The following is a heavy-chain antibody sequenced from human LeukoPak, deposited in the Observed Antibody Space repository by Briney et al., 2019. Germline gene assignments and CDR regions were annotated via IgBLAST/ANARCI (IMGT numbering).Heavy chain of an antibody. V-gene: IGHV3-30-3*01. CDR2: ISYDGSNK. CDR3: ASSLHNIQLWTTSFDY. J-gene: IGHJ4*02. CDR1: GFTFSSYW. D-gene: IGHD5-18*01. Sequence: PGGSLRLSCAASGFTFSSYWMSWVRQAPGKGLEWVAVISYDGSNKYYADSVKGRFTISRDNSKNTLYLQMNSLRAEDTAVYYCASSLHNIQLWTTSFDYWGQGTLVTVSS.